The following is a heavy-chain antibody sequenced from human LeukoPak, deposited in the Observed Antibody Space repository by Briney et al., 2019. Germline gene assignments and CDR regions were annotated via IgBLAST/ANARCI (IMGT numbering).Heavy chain of an antibody. CDR1: GFTFSSYA. Sequence: GGSLRLSCAASGFTFSSYAMNWVRQAPGKGLEWVSTIGAGSGSTYYAGSVKGRFTISRDNSKNTLYLQMNSLRAEDTAVYYCAKGVSSLVPATRVPDYWGQGTLVTVSS. J-gene: IGHJ4*02. CDR2: IGAGSGST. D-gene: IGHD2-2*01. V-gene: IGHV3-23*01. CDR3: AKGVSSLVPATRVPDY.